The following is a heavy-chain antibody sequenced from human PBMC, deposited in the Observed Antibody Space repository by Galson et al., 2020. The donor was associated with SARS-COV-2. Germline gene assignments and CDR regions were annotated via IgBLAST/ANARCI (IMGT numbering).Heavy chain of an antibody. D-gene: IGHD3-10*01. V-gene: IGHV3-74*01. J-gene: IGHJ4*02. Sequence: TDYADSVKGRFTISRDNAKNTLYLQMSSLRATDTAVYYCARVDLWFGEQVVRHFDSWGQGTLVTVSS. CDR2: T. CDR3: ARVDLWFGEQVVRHFDS.